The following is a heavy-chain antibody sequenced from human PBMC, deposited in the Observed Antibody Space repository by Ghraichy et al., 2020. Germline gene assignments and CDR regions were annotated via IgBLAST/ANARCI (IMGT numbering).Heavy chain of an antibody. CDR1: GFTFSSYS. V-gene: IGHV3-21*01. Sequence: GGSLRLSCAASGFTFSSYSMNWVRQAPGKGLEWVSSISSSSSYIYYADSVKGRFTISRDNAKNSLYLQMNSLRAEDTAVYYCARDSADDYGDNAPNYWGQGTLVTVSS. CDR2: ISSSSSYI. CDR3: ARDSADDYGDNAPNY. D-gene: IGHD4-17*01. J-gene: IGHJ4*02.